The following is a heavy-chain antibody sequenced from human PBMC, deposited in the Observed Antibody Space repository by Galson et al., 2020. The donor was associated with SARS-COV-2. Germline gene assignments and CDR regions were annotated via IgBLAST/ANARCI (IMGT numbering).Heavy chain of an antibody. J-gene: IGHJ6*03. V-gene: IGHV3-64*01. D-gene: IGHD3-3*01. CDR1: GFTFSSYA. Sequence: GGSLRLSCAASGFTFSSYAIHWVRQAPGKGLEYVSAISSNGGSTYYANSVKGRFTISRDNSKNTLYLQMGSLRAEDMAVYYCARMYYDFWSGYSFHYYYVDVWGKGTTVTVSS. CDR3: ARMYYDFWSGYSFHYYYVDV. CDR2: ISSNGGST.